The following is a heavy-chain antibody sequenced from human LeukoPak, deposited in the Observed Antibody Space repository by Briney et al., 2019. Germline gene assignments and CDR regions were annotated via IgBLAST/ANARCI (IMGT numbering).Heavy chain of an antibody. CDR3: ARGESEGGWYVGSHFDY. J-gene: IGHJ4*02. Sequence: SVKVTCKASGGTFSSYAISWVRQAPGQGLEWMGRIIPIFGIANYAQKFQGRVTITADKSTSTAYMELSSLRSEDTAVYYCARGESEGGWYVGSHFDYWGQGTLVTVSS. D-gene: IGHD6-19*01. CDR1: GGTFSSYA. V-gene: IGHV1-69*04. CDR2: IIPIFGIA.